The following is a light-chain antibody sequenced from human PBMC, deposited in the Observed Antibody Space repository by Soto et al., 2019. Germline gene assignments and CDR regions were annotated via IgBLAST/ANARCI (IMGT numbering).Light chain of an antibody. CDR2: RNN. V-gene: IGLV1-47*01. CDR3: AAWDDSLSGWV. CDR1: SSNIGSNY. Sequence: QSVLTQPPSASGTPGQRATISCSGSSSNIGSNYVYWYQQLPGTAPKLLFYRNNQRPSGVPDRFSGSKSGTSASLAISGLRSEDEADYYCAAWDDSLSGWVFGGGTKLTVL. J-gene: IGLJ3*02.